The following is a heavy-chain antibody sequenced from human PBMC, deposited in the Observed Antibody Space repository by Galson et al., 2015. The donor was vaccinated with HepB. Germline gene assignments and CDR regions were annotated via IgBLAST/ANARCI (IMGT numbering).Heavy chain of an antibody. Sequence: SVKVSCKASGYTFTSYYMHWVRQAPGQGLEWMGIINPSGGSTSYAQKFQGRVTMTRDTSTSTVYMELSSLRSEDTAVYYCARGGGGTIFGVATYDYWGQGTLVTVSS. CDR2: INPSGGST. J-gene: IGHJ4*02. CDR3: ARGGGGTIFGVATYDY. CDR1: GYTFTSYY. D-gene: IGHD3-3*01. V-gene: IGHV1-46*01.